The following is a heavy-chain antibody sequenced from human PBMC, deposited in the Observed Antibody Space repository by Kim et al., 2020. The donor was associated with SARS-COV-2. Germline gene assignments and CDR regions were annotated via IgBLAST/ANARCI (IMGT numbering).Heavy chain of an antibody. J-gene: IGHJ4*02. D-gene: IGHD1-26*01. CDR1: GFTFDDYA. V-gene: IGHV3-9*01. CDR2: ISWDNDDI. CDR3: AKDRVETFSFEVSGFDH. Sequence: GGSLRLSCAASGFTFDDYAMHWVRQVPGKGPEWVAGISWDNDDIAYADSVKGRFTVSRDNAKNSLYLQMNSLRPEDTAFYYCAKDRVETFSFEVSGFDHWGQGTLVSVSS.